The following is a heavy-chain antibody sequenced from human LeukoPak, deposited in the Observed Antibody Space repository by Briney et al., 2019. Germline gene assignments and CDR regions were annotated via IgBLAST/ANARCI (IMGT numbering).Heavy chain of an antibody. D-gene: IGHD3-3*01. CDR2: ISYDGSNK. V-gene: IGHV3-30-3*02. CDR3: AKSREKGYDFWSGYYSLDY. J-gene: IGHJ4*02. CDR1: GFTFSSYA. Sequence: GGSLRLSCAASGFTFSSYAMHWVRQAPGKGLEWVAVISYDGSNKYYADSVKGRFTISRDNSKNTLYLQMNSLRAEDTAVYYCAKSREKGYDFWSGYYSLDYWGQGILVTVSS.